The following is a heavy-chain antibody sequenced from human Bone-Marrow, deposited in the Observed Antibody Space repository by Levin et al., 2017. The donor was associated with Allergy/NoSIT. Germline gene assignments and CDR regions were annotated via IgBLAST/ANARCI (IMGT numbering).Heavy chain of an antibody. D-gene: IGHD1-26*01. V-gene: IGHV4-39*01. J-gene: IGHJ5*02. CDR1: GGSISSSSYY. Sequence: SQTLSLTCTVSGGSISSSSYYWGWIRQPPGKGLEWIGSIYYSGSTYYNPSLKSRVTISVDTSKNQFSLKLSSVTAADTAVYYCATAYLGSYYGPSNNWFDPWGQGTLVTVSS. CDR2: IYYSGST. CDR3: ATAYLGSYYGPSNNWFDP.